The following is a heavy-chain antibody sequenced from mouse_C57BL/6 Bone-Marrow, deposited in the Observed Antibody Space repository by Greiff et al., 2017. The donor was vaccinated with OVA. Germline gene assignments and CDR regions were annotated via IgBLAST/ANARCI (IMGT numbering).Heavy chain of an antibody. CDR1: GFTFSSYG. CDR3: AIYYYGSSPYAMDY. J-gene: IGHJ4*01. CDR2: ISSGGSYT. D-gene: IGHD1-1*01. Sequence: EVQRVESGGDLVKPGGSLKLSCAASGFTFSSYGMSWVRQTPDKRLEWVATISSGGSYTSYPDSVKGRFTISRDNAKNTLYLQMSSLKSEDTAMYYCAIYYYGSSPYAMDYWGQGTSVTVSS. V-gene: IGHV5-6*01.